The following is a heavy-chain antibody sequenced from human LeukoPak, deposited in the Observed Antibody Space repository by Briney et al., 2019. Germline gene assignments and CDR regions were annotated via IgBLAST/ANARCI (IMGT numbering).Heavy chain of an antibody. CDR1: GFSFRDYG. J-gene: IGHJ4*02. Sequence: PGGSLRLSCTTSGFSFRDYGMHWVRQASGKGLELVAFIQYDGNNIYYADSVKGRFTISRDNAKNSLYLQMNSLRAEDTAVYYCARVEASGYDYGAFDYWGQGTLVTVSS. CDR2: IQYDGNNI. V-gene: IGHV3-30*02. CDR3: ARVEASGYDYGAFDY. D-gene: IGHD5-12*01.